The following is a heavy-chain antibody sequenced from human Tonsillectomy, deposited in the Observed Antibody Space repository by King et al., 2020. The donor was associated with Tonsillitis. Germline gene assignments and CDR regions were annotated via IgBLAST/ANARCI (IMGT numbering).Heavy chain of an antibody. D-gene: IGHD1-26*01. J-gene: IGHJ5*01. Sequence: VQLVESGGGLVQPGRSLRLSCAASGFTLDDYAMHWVRQAPGEGLEWVSGISWSGGTITYADSVKGRFTISRDNAQNSLYLQMDSLRPEDTAFYYCAKAESSGMVDHWFDSWGQGALVTVSS. CDR2: ISWSGGTI. CDR1: GFTLDDYA. V-gene: IGHV3-9*01. CDR3: AKAESSGMVDHWFDS.